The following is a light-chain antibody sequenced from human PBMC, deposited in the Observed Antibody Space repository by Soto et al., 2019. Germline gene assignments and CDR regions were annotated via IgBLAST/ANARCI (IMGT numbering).Light chain of an antibody. Sequence: QSVLTQPRSVSGSPGQSVTLSCTGTSSDVGAYNYVSWYQQHPGKAPKLMISDVTKRPSGVPDRFSGSKSGNTASLTISGLQAEDEADYYCCSFAGRFYVFGTGTKLTVL. CDR1: SSDVGAYNY. V-gene: IGLV2-11*01. J-gene: IGLJ1*01. CDR2: DVT. CDR3: CSFAGRFYV.